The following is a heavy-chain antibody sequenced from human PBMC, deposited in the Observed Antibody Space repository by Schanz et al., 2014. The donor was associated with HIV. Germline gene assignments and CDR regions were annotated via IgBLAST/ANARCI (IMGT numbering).Heavy chain of an antibody. CDR2: ISSTSTYR. CDR3: VKRGSEASSNTWFADS. CDR1: GFTFRDSV. D-gene: IGHD3-10*01. J-gene: IGHJ4*02. V-gene: IGHV3-23*04. Sequence: VQLVESGGNLVHPGGSLRLFCAASGFTFRDSVVSWVRQAPGKGLEWIASISSTSTYRFYAGSVKGRFTISRDNSEDTLYLQMNSLGVDDSAIYYCVKRGSEASSNTWFADSWGQGTLVTVSS.